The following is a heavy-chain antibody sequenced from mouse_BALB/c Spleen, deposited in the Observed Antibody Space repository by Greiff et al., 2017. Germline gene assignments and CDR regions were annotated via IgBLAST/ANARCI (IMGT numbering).Heavy chain of an antibody. D-gene: IGHD2-1*01. Sequence: QVQLQQSGAELVRPGASVTLSCKASGYTFTDYEMHWVKQTPVHGLEWIGAIDPETGGTAYNQKFKGKATLTADKSSSTAYMELRSLTSEDSAVYYCTRNGGNYDYYAMDYWGQGTSVTVSS. V-gene: IGHV1-15*01. CDR3: TRNGGNYDYYAMDY. CDR1: GYTFTDYE. CDR2: IDPETGGT. J-gene: IGHJ4*01.